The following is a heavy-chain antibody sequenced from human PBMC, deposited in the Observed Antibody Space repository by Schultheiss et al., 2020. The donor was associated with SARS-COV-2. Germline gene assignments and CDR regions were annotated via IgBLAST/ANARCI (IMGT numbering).Heavy chain of an antibody. J-gene: IGHJ4*02. V-gene: IGHV4-30-4*01. CDR2: IYYSGST. Sequence: SQTLSLTCTVSGVSINSGNYYWSWIRQPPGKGLEWIGYIYYSGSTDYNPSLKSRVTISIDTSKNQFSLKLNSVTAADTAVYYCARAHSSGYYSNFDYWGQGTLVTVSS. CDR3: ARAHSSGYYSNFDY. CDR1: GVSINSGNYY. D-gene: IGHD3-22*01.